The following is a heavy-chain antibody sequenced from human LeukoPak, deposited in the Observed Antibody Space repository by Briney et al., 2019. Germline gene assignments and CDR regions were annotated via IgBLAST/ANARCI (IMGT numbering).Heavy chain of an antibody. D-gene: IGHD3-10*01. CDR1: GFTFSSFG. CDR3: ARSFYGSGRRIDY. J-gene: IGHJ4*03. Sequence: PAGSLTLSCAASGFTFSSFGMHWVRQAPGKGLERVAVISYDGINKYYADSVKGRFTISRDNSKNTLSLQMDSLRLDDTALYYCARSFYGSGRRIDYWGQGTMVTVSS. CDR2: ISYDGINK. V-gene: IGHV3-30*03.